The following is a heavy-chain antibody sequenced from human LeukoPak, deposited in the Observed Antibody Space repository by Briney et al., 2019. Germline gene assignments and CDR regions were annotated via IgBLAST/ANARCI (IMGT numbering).Heavy chain of an antibody. J-gene: IGHJ4*02. CDR1: GFTFSRYS. Sequence: GGSLRLSCTASGFTFSRYSMNWVRQAPGKGLEWVSYISSSSSYIYYADSVKGRFTISRDNAKNSLYLQMNSLRAEDTAVYYCARSFLSIAAAATDYWGQGTLVTVSS. V-gene: IGHV3-21*01. CDR2: ISSSSSYI. D-gene: IGHD6-13*01. CDR3: ARSFLSIAAAATDY.